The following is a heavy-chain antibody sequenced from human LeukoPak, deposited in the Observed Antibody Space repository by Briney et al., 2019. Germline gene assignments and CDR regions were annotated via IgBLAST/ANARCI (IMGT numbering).Heavy chain of an antibody. D-gene: IGHD1-1*01. CDR2: IYYSGNT. V-gene: IGHV4-39*01. CDR1: GVSISSSNSY. J-gene: IGHJ4*02. Sequence: SETLSLTCTVSGVSISSSNSYWGWIRQPPGKGLEWIGSIYYSGNTYYNASLKSQVSISIDTSKNQFSPKLTSVTAADTAVYYCARVPGYARYYFDYWGQGTLVTVSS. CDR3: ARVPGYARYYFDY.